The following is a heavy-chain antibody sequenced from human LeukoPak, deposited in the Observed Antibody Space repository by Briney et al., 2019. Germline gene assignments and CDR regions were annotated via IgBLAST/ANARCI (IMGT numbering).Heavy chain of an antibody. CDR2: IYYSGST. CDR3: ARRHVEYSSSSDPYYFDY. V-gene: IGHV4-30-4*07. CDR1: GGSISSGGYS. J-gene: IGHJ4*02. D-gene: IGHD6-6*01. Sequence: PSETLSLTCAVSGGSISSGGYSWSWIRQPPGKGLEWIGYIYYSGSTYYNPSLKSRVTISVDTSKNQFSLKLSSVTAADTAVYYCARRHVEYSSSSDPYYFDYWGQGTLVTVSS.